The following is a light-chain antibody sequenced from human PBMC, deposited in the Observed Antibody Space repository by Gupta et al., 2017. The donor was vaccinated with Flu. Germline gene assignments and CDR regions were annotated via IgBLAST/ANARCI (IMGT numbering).Light chain of an antibody. CDR3: CSYAGRDTYV. CDR2: DVN. Sequence: QSVLTHPSSPSGSPGQLVTTARTGTSSDVGGYNYVSWYQQHPVKAPKVIIFDVNKRPSGVPDRFSGSKVGNTASLTISGLQAEDEADYNCCSYAGRDTYVFGSGTKVTVL. CDR1: SSDVGGYNY. V-gene: IGLV2-11*01. J-gene: IGLJ1*01.